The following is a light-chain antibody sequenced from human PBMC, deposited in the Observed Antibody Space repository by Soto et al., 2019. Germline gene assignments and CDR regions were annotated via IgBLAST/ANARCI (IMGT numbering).Light chain of an antibody. CDR2: SYN. CDR1: SSNIGSNS. CDR3: AAWDDSLSGLV. Sequence: QSALTQPPSASGTPGQRVTISCSGSSSNIGSNSVHWYQQLPGTAPQLLIFSYNQRPSGVPDRFSGSKSGTSASLAISGLQSEDEADYYCAAWDDSLSGLVFGGGTKLTVL. V-gene: IGLV1-44*01. J-gene: IGLJ2*01.